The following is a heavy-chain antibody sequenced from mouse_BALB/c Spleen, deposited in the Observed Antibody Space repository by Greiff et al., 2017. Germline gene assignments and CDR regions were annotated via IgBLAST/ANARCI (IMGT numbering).Heavy chain of an antibody. J-gene: IGHJ3*01. D-gene: IGHD1-1*01. Sequence: VQLQQPGAELVKPGASVKLSCKASGYTFTSYWMHWVKQRPGQGLEWIGEINPSNGRTNYNEKFKSKATLTVDKSSSTAYMQLSSLTSEDSAVYYCARSYYYGSGTWFAYWGQGTLVTVSA. CDR1: GYTFTSYW. CDR2: INPSNGRT. V-gene: IGHV1S81*02. CDR3: ARSYYYGSGTWFAY.